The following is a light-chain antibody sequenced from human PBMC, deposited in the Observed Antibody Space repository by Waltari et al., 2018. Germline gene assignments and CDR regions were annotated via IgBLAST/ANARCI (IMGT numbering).Light chain of an antibody. J-gene: IGLJ3*02. CDR3: CSYAGIYTWV. Sequence: QSALTQPRSVSGSPGQSVTISCTGTSSDVGRYNYVSGFQQYPGKAPKLIIADVSARPSGVPDRFSGSKSGNTAALTISGLQAEDEADYYCCSYAGIYTWVFGGGTQLTVL. CDR1: SSDVGRYNY. CDR2: DVS. V-gene: IGLV2-11*01.